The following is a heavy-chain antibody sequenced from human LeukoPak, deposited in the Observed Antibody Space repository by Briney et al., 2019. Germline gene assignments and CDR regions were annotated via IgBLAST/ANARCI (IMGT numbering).Heavy chain of an antibody. CDR2: IYPGDSDT. CDR1: GYSFTSYW. D-gene: IGHD6-19*01. Sequence: GESLKISCKGSGYSFTSYWIGWVRQMPGKGLEWMGIIYPGDSDTRYSPSFQGQVTISADKSISTAYLQWSSLKASDTAMYYCARSYSSGCDHYYYYYMDVSGKGTTVTVSS. J-gene: IGHJ6*03. CDR3: ARSYSSGCDHYYYYYMDV. V-gene: IGHV5-51*01.